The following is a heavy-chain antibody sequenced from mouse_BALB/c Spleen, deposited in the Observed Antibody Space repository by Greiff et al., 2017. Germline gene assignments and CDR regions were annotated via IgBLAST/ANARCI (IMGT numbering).Heavy chain of an antibody. Sequence: EVKLVESGGGLVQPKGSLKLSCAASGFTFNTYAMNWVRQAPGKGLEWVARIRSKSNNYATYYADSVKDRFTISRDDSQSMLYLQMNNLKTEDTAMYYCVRQGFYYGSSYYFDYWGQGTTLTVSS. D-gene: IGHD1-1*01. CDR2: IRSKSNNYAT. CDR3: VRQGFYYGSSYYFDY. V-gene: IGHV10-1*02. J-gene: IGHJ2*01. CDR1: GFTFNTYA.